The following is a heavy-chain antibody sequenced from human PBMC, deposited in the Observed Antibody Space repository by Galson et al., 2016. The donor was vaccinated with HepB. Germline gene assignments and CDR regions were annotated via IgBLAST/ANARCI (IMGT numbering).Heavy chain of an antibody. V-gene: IGHV3-11*01. Sequence: SLRLSCAASGFAFSDYYMTWIRQAPGKGLEWISYISSGGRNTYYADSVQGRFTVSRDNDRNSLYLQMNSLRAEDTAIYYCARELATPGDYWGQGTLVTVSS. CDR1: GFAFSDYY. D-gene: IGHD5-12*01. J-gene: IGHJ4*02. CDR2: ISSGGRNT. CDR3: ARELATPGDY.